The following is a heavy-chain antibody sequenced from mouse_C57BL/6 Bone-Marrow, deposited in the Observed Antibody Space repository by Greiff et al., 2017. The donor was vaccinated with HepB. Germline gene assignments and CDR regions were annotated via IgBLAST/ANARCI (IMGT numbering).Heavy chain of an antibody. CDR2: IYPGSGNT. V-gene: IGHV1-66*01. D-gene: IGHD3-2*02. CDR1: GYSFTSYY. Sequence: VQGVESGPELVKPGASVKISCKASGYSFTSYYIHWVKQRPGQGLEWIGWIYPGSGNTKYNEKFKGKATLTADTSSSTAYMQLSSLASEDSAVYYGATAQADYWGQGTTLTVSS. CDR3: ATAQADY. J-gene: IGHJ2*01.